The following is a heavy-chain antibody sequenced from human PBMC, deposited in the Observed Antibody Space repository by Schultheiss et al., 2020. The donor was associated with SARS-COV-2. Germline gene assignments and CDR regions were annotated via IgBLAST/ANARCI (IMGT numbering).Heavy chain of an antibody. CDR1: GYTFTSYA. CDR2: INPSGGSP. CDR3: ARVAPYYYGMDV. Sequence: ASVKVSCKASGYTFTSYAMHWVRQAPGQGLEWMGLINPSGGSPMYAQKFQGRVTMTRDTSTNTVYMELSSLRSEDTAVYYCARVAPYYYGMDVWGQGTTVTVSS. V-gene: IGHV1-46*01. J-gene: IGHJ6*02.